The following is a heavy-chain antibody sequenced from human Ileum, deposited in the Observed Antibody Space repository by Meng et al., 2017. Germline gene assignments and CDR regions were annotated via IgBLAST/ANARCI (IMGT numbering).Heavy chain of an antibody. CDR2: AST. CDR1: GASVTTSHYQ. CDR3: ARDHWGSLDY. Sequence: QVKLPESGPGRVRPSGTLSLTCTVPGASVTTSHYQWGWIRQPPGKGLEWIGYASTNYNPSLKSRLTISLDTSKNQVSLKLTSVTAADTAVYYCARDHWGSLDYWGQGILVTVSS. V-gene: IGHV4-61*01. J-gene: IGHJ4*02. D-gene: IGHD7-27*01.